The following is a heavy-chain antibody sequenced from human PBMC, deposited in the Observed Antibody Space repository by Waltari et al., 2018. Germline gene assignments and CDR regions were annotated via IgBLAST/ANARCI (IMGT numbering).Heavy chain of an antibody. Sequence: EVQLVESGGGLVQPGGSLRLSCAASGFTFSSYWMSWVRQAPGKGLEWVANIKQDGSEKYYVDSVKGRFTISRDNAKNSLYLQMNSLRAEDTAVFYCAREGWFREFDYWGQGTLVTVSS. J-gene: IGHJ4*02. D-gene: IGHD3-10*01. V-gene: IGHV3-7*01. CDR3: AREGWFREFDY. CDR1: GFTFSSYW. CDR2: IKQDGSEK.